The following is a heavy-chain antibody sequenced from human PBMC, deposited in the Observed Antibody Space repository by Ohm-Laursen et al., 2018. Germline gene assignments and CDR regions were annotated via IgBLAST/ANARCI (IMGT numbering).Heavy chain of an antibody. CDR2: IKYDGSEK. CDR1: GFTFSDFW. D-gene: IGHD6-19*01. V-gene: IGHV3-7*01. J-gene: IGHJ4*02. Sequence: SLRLSCAASGFTFSDFWMNWVRQAPGKGLEWVASIKYDGSEKYCVDSVKGRFTVSRDNAQKSLYLEMTSLRVEDTAMYYCAGDHVVPGLLFDYWGQGALVTVSS. CDR3: AGDHVVPGLLFDY.